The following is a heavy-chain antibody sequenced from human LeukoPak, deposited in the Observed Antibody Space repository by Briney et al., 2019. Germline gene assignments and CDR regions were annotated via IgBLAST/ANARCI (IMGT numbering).Heavy chain of an antibody. J-gene: IGHJ3*02. D-gene: IGHD3-10*01. CDR3: ARESVGITMVRGVNTVGAFDI. CDR1: AYTFTSYY. CDR2: INPSGGST. Sequence: ASVKVSCKASAYTFTSYYMHWVRQAPGQGLEWMGIINPSGGSTSYAQKFQGRVTMTRDTSTSTVYMELSSLRSEDTAVYYCARESVGITMVRGVNTVGAFDIWGQGTMVTVSS. V-gene: IGHV1-46*01.